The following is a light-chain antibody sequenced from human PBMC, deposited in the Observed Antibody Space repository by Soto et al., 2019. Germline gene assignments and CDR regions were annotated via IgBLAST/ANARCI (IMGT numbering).Light chain of an antibody. J-gene: IGLJ3*02. CDR1: SSDVGSYNL. CDR3: CSYAGSSTLV. Sequence: QPASVSGSPGQSITISCTGTSSDVGSYNLVSWYQQHPGKAPKLMIYEGSQRPSGVSNRFSGSKSGNTASLTISGLQAEDEADYYCCSYAGSSTLVFGGGTKVTVL. CDR2: EGS. V-gene: IGLV2-23*01.